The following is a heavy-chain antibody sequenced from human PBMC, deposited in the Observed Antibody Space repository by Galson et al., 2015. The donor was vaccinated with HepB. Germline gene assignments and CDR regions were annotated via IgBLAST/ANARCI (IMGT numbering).Heavy chain of an antibody. V-gene: IGHV3-21*01. CDR1: GFTFSSYS. J-gene: IGHJ2*01. CDR2: ISSSSSYI. Sequence: SLRLSCAASGFTFSSYSMNWVRQAPGKGLEWVSSISSSSSYIYYADSVKGRFTISRDNAKNSLYLQMNSLRAEDTAVYYCSTYYYDSSGYPNYWYFDLWGRGTLVTVSS. D-gene: IGHD3-22*01. CDR3: STYYYDSSGYPNYWYFDL.